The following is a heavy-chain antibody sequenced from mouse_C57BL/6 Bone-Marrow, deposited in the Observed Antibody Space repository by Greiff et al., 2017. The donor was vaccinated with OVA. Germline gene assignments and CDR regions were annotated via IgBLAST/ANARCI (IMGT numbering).Heavy chain of an antibody. CDR2: IDPANGNT. D-gene: IGHD3-2*02. V-gene: IGHV14-3*01. CDR1: GFNIKNTY. J-gene: IGHJ2*01. Sequence: EVMLVESVAELVRPGASVKLSCTASGFNIKNTYMHWVKQRPEQGLEWIGRIDPANGNTKYAPKFQGKATITADTSSNTAYLQLSSLTSEDTAIDYCARECDSSGYYFDYWGQGTTLTVSS. CDR3: ARECDSSGYYFDY.